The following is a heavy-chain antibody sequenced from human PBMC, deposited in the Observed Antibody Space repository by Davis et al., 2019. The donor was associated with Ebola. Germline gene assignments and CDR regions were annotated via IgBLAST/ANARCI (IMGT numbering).Heavy chain of an antibody. CDR2: INRDGTTT. Sequence: HTGGFLRLSCTVSGFTFSNNWMSWVRQVPGKGLVWVSSINRDGTTTTYADSVKGRFTISRDNAKNTLYLQMNSLRAEDTAVYYCANAPTTVTTLGMDVWGQGTTVTVSS. V-gene: IGHV3-74*01. J-gene: IGHJ6*02. D-gene: IGHD4-11*01. CDR1: GFTFSNNW. CDR3: ANAPTTVTTLGMDV.